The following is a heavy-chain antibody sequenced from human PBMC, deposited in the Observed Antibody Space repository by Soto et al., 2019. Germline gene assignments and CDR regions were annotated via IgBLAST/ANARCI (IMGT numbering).Heavy chain of an antibody. V-gene: IGHV1-69*01. CDR2: IIPVFGTT. CDR1: GGTFKNNG. Sequence: QVHLVQSGAEVKKAGSSVKVSCKAPGGTFKNNGISWVRQAPGQGLEWMGGIIPVFGTTNYAQKFQGRLTITADDFTSTVYMELIRLRYEDTAVYYCARENGVAVATILYYFDYWGPGTLVTVSS. CDR3: ARENGVAVATILYYFDY. D-gene: IGHD5-12*01. J-gene: IGHJ4*02.